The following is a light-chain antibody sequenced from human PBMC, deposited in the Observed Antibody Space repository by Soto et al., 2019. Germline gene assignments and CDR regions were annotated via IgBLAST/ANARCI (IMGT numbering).Light chain of an antibody. CDR3: QQYENLPT. V-gene: IGKV1-33*01. J-gene: IGKJ5*01. CDR1: QNINNY. Sequence: IQMTQSPSSLSPSVGDTVNITCHASQNINNYLNWYQQKPGRPPKLLIYDASNLEAGVPSRFRGSGSGTDFTLTISRLQPEDIATYYRQQYENLPTFGKGKRVEIK. CDR2: DAS.